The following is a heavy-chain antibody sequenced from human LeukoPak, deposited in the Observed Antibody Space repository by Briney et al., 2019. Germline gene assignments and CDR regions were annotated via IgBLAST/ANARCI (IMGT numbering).Heavy chain of an antibody. D-gene: IGHD3-3*01. CDR1: GGSISSYY. J-gene: IGHJ3*02. Sequence: SETLSLTCTVSGGSISSYYWSWIRQPPGKGLEWIGYIYYSGSTNYNPSLKSRVTISVDTSKIQFSLKLSSVTAADTAVYYCARFGPLYYDFWSGYPPWAFDIWGQGTMVTVSS. CDR3: ARFGPLYYDFWSGYPPWAFDI. CDR2: IYYSGST. V-gene: IGHV4-59*01.